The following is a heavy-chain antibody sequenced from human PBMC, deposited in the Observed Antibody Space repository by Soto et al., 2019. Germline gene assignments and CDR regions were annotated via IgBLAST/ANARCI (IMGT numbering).Heavy chain of an antibody. Sequence: EVRLLESGGGLVQPGGSLRLSCAASGFTFSSYAMSWVRQAPGKGREWVSAISGSGGSTYYADSVKGRYTISRDNSKNALYQQLDRRRAEDSAGYYCANVGLLACDYWGQGTLVTVSS. J-gene: IGHJ4*02. CDR3: ANVGLLACDY. D-gene: IGHD2-15*01. CDR1: GFTFSSYA. CDR2: ISGSGGST. V-gene: IGHV3-23*01.